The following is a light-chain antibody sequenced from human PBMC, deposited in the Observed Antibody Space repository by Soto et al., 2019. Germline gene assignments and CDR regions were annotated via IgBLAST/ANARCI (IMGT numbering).Light chain of an antibody. J-gene: IGKJ1*01. CDR2: DVS. CDR1: QSVRTY. V-gene: IGKV3-11*01. CDR3: HQYNNWPRT. Sequence: EVVLTQSPATLSLSPGERATLSCRASQSVRTYLAWYQQKPGQAPRLLIHDVSDRATGIPARFSGSGSGTDFTLTISSLEPEDFAVYYCHQYNNWPRTFGQGTKVDIK.